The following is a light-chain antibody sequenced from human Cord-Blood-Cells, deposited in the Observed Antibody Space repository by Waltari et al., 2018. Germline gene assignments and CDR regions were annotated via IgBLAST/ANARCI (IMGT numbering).Light chain of an antibody. V-gene: IGLV3-1*01. CDR2: QDS. Sequence: SYELTQPPSVSVSPAQTARITCAGDKLGEKHACWYQQKPGQSPVLVIYQDSKRPSGIPERFSGSNSGNTATLTISGTQAMDEADYYCQAWDSSTAVFGGGIKLTVL. CDR3: QAWDSSTAV. CDR1: KLGEKH. J-gene: IGLJ2*01.